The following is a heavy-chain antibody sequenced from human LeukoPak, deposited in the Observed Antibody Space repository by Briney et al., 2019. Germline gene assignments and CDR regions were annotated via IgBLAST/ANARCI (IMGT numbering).Heavy chain of an antibody. D-gene: IGHD6-19*01. J-gene: IGHJ4*02. CDR1: EFTFSSYA. CDR2: ISNNDGST. CDR3: ARDAARYSSAWSYDF. Sequence: QPGGSLRLSCAASEFTFSSYAVSWVRQAPGKGLEWVSVISNNDGSTYYADSVKGRFTISRDNSRNTLYLQMNSLRAEDTAVYYCARDAARYSSAWSYDFWGQGTLVTVSS. V-gene: IGHV3-23*01.